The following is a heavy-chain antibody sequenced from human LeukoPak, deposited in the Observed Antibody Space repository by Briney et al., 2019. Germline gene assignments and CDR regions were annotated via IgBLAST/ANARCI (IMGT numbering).Heavy chain of an antibody. D-gene: IGHD3-9*01. CDR1: GFTFSSYA. J-gene: IGHJ4*02. Sequence: GGSLRLSCAASGFTFSSYAMHWVRQAPGKGLEWVAVISYDGSNKYYADFVKGRFTISRDNSKNTLYLQMNSLRAEDTAVYYCARDFDLPDTTPAYWGQGTLVTVSS. CDR3: ARDFDLPDTTPAY. V-gene: IGHV3-30*04. CDR2: ISYDGSNK.